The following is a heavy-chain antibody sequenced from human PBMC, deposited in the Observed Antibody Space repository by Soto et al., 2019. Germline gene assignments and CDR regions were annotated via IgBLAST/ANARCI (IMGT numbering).Heavy chain of an antibody. CDR3: ARGIAAGVDV. Sequence: QVQLVQSGAEVKNPGASVKVSCKASGYTFTIYDINWMRQAAGQGPEWMGWMTPSSGNTGYVQKFQGRVTMTRDTSISTAYMELNSLTSEDTAVYYCARGIAAGVDVWGQGTALTVSS. J-gene: IGHJ6*02. CDR1: GYTFTIYD. V-gene: IGHV1-8*01. D-gene: IGHD6-25*01. CDR2: MTPSSGNT.